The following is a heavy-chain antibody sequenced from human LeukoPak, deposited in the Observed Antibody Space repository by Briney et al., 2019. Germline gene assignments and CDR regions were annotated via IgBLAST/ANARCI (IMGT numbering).Heavy chain of an antibody. D-gene: IGHD3-22*01. CDR1: GGSFSDYY. V-gene: IGHV4-34*01. J-gene: IGHJ5*02. CDR2: INHSGST. Sequence: SETLSRTCAVYGGSFSDYYWTWIRQPPGKGLEWIGEINHSGSTNYNPSLKSRVTLSVDTSKNQFSLRLNSVTAADTAVYYCASTRSPYYYDSSGYYYSWGWFDPWGQGTLVTVSS. CDR3: ASTRSPYYYDSSGYYYSWGWFDP.